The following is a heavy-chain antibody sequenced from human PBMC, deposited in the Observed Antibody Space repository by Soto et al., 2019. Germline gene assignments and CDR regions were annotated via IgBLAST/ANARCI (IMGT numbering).Heavy chain of an antibody. D-gene: IGHD3-10*01. CDR2: ISPMFGAA. Sequence: QVQLVQSGAEMKKPGSSVKVSCQSSGGTFNTYAMNWVRQAPGQGPEWMGDISPMFGAANYAPKFQGRVTITADESKGTSYMQLSSLTSEDTVLYVCAREIQVHTPAFVYWGQGTLVTVSS. V-gene: IGHV1-69*19. J-gene: IGHJ4*02. CDR3: AREIQVHTPAFVY. CDR1: GGTFNTYA.